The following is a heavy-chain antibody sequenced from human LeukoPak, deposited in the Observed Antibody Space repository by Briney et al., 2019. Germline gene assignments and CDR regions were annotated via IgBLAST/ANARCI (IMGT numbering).Heavy chain of an antibody. J-gene: IGHJ4*02. V-gene: IGHV3-23*01. D-gene: IGHD6-13*01. CDR1: GFTFSRYA. CDR2: LSNSGGST. CDR3: ACISAAGTYFDY. Sequence: GGSLRLSCAASGFTFSRYAMSWVSQAPGKGLEWVSTLSNSGGSTYYADSVKGRFTISRDNSKNTLYLQMNSLGAEDTAVFYCACISAAGTYFDYWGQGTLVTVSS.